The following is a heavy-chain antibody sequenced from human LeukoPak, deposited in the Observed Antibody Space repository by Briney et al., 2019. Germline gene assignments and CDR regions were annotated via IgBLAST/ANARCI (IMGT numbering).Heavy chain of an antibody. Sequence: ASVKVSCKASGYTFTSYYMHWVRQAPGQGLEWMGIINPSGGSTSYAQKFQGRVTMNRDTSTSTVYMELSRLRSEDTAVYYCARGPLLNAIAVAPGRFDYWGQGTLVTVSS. D-gene: IGHD6-19*01. V-gene: IGHV1-46*01. CDR3: ARGPLLNAIAVAPGRFDY. CDR1: GYTFTSYY. J-gene: IGHJ4*02. CDR2: INPSGGST.